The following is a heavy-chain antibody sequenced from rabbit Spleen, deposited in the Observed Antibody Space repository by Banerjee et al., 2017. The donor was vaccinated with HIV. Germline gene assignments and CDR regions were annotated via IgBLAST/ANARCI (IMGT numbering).Heavy chain of an antibody. CDR1: GFSFSYRQV. CDR2: IDPVFGIT. V-gene: IGHV1S7*01. CDR3: ARDMGVAAGYYFNL. J-gene: IGHJ4*01. D-gene: IGHD4-1*01. Sequence: QLMESGGGLVKPEGSLTLTCTASGFSFSYRQVMCWVRQAPGKGLEWIGYIDPVFGITVYASWVNGRFTISSHNAQNTLYLQLNSLTAADTATYFCARDMGVAAGYYFNLWGPGTLVTVS.